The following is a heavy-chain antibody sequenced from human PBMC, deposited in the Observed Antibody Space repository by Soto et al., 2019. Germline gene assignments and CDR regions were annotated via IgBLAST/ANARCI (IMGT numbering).Heavy chain of an antibody. D-gene: IGHD6-13*01. V-gene: IGHV3-23*01. J-gene: IGHJ4*02. Sequence: EVQLLESGGGSVQPGGSLRLSCAASGFTFSSYAMSWVRQAPGKGLEWVSAISGSGLTTYYADSVKGRLAISRDNSTTTLYLQMSSLRAEDTAIYYCAKRGGTAAGTVYFAYWGQGNLVPVSS. CDR2: ISGSGLTT. CDR3: AKRGGTAAGTVYFAY. CDR1: GFTFSSYA.